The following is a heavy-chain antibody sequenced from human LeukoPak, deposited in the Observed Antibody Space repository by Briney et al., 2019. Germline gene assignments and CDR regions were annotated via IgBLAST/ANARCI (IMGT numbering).Heavy chain of an antibody. CDR1: GGSISRSSSYY. CDR2: IYYRGST. Sequence: SETLSLTCTVSGGSISRSSSYYWGWIRQPPGKGLEWIGSIYYRGSTYYNPSLKSRVTISVGTSKNQFSLELSSVTAADTAVYYCARLRSGYHDYWGQGTLVTVSS. D-gene: IGHD3-3*01. J-gene: IGHJ4*02. V-gene: IGHV4-39*01. CDR3: ARLRSGYHDY.